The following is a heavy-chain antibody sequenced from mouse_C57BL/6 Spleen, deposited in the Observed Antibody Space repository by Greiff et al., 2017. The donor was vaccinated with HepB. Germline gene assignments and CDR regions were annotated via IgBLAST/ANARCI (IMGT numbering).Heavy chain of an antibody. V-gene: IGHV1-72*01. Sequence: QVHVKQPGAELVKPGASVKLSCKASGYTFTSYWMHWVKQRPGRGLEWIGRIDPNSGGTKYNEKFKSKATLTVDKPSSTAYMQLSSLTSEDSAVYYCAREVYYGSSSGYFDVWGTGTTVTVSS. CDR2: IDPNSGGT. D-gene: IGHD1-1*01. CDR1: GYTFTSYW. J-gene: IGHJ1*03. CDR3: AREVYYGSSSGYFDV.